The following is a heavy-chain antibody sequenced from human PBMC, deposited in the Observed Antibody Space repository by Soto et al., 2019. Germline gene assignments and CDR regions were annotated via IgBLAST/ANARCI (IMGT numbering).Heavy chain of an antibody. V-gene: IGHV3-30*18. CDR2: ISYDGSNK. J-gene: IGHJ4*02. Sequence: QVQLVKSGGGVVQPGRSLRLSCAASGFTFSSYGMYWVRQAPGKGLEWVAVISYDGSNKYYADSVKGRFTISRDNSKNTLYLQMNSLRAEDTAVYYCAKDTWGAYTAMVPVDDYWGQGTLVTVSS. CDR1: GFTFSSYG. CDR3: AKDTWGAYTAMVPVDDY. D-gene: IGHD5-18*01.